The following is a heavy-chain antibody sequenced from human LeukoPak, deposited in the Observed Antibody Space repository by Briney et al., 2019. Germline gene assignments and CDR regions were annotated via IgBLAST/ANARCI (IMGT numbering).Heavy chain of an antibody. V-gene: IGHV1-2*02. CDR1: GYTFTGYY. CDR2: INPNSGGT. Sequence: ASVKLSCKASGYTFTGYYMHWVRQAPGQGLEWMGWINPNSGGTNYSQKFQGRGTMTRDTAISTAYMELSRLRSDDTAVYYCARDGYYYGMDVWGQGTTVTVSS. J-gene: IGHJ6*02. CDR3: ARDGYYYGMDV.